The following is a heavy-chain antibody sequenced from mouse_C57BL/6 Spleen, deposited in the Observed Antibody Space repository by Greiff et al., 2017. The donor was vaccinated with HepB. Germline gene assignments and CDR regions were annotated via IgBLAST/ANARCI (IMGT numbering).Heavy chain of an antibody. CDR1: GYTFTSYW. V-gene: IGHV1-55*01. CDR2: IYPGSGST. J-gene: IGHJ4*01. Sequence: QVQLQQPGAELVKPGASVKMSCKASGYTFTSYWITWVKQRPGQGLEWIGDIYPGSGSTNYNEKFKSKATLTVEKSSSTVYLELSRLTSDDSAVYYCARQLYYAMDYWGQGTSVTVSS. CDR3: ARQLYYAMDY. D-gene: IGHD4-1*02.